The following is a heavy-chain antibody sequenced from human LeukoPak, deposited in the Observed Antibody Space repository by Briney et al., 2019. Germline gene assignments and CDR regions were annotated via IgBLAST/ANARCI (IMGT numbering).Heavy chain of an antibody. Sequence: GGSLRLSCAASGFSFSTHEMTWVRQAPGKGLEWISFIDSSGCSKFYADSVRGRFTISRDNAKNSVYLQMSSLRVEDTALYYCARGTFCGGDCYSAGFDSWGQGTLVTVSS. V-gene: IGHV3-48*03. D-gene: IGHD2-21*02. CDR1: GFSFSTHE. CDR3: ARGTFCGGDCYSAGFDS. CDR2: IDSSGCSK. J-gene: IGHJ4*02.